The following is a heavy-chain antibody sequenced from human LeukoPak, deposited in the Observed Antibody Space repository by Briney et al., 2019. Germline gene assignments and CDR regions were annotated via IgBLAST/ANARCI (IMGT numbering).Heavy chain of an antibody. Sequence: SGGSLRLSCAASGFTVSSNSMNWVRQAPGKGLEWVSVIYSGGSSSYADSVKGRFTISRDNSKNTLYLQMNSLRAEDTALYYCAKEGFDYWGQGTLVTVSS. J-gene: IGHJ4*02. CDR2: IYSGGSS. CDR1: GFTVSSNS. CDR3: AKEGFDY. V-gene: IGHV3-53*01.